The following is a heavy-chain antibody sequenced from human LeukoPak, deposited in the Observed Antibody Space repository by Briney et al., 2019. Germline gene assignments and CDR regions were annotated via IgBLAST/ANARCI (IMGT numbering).Heavy chain of an antibody. Sequence: GGSLRLSCAASGFTFSSYAMNWVRQAAGKGLEWVSAISGSGDTTYYADSVKGRFTISRDNSKNTLFLQMNSLRAEDTAVYYCAKDREGLSSGYDLEYFDYWGQGTLVTVSS. D-gene: IGHD5-12*01. CDR3: AKDREGLSSGYDLEYFDY. CDR2: ISGSGDTT. V-gene: IGHV3-23*01. J-gene: IGHJ4*02. CDR1: GFTFSSYA.